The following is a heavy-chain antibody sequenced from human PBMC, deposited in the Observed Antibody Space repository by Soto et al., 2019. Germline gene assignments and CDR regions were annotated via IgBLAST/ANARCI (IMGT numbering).Heavy chain of an antibody. J-gene: IGHJ6*02. CDR3: ARSQGSSTSLEIYYYYYYGMDV. V-gene: IGHV1-69*01. CDR2: IIPISGTA. Sequence: QVQLVQSGAEVKKPGSSVKVSCKASGGTFSSYAISWVRQAPGQGLEWMGGIIPISGTANYAQKFQGRVTITPDESTSTAYMELSSRRSEDTAVYYCARSQGSSTSLEIYYYYYYGMDVWGQGTTVTVSS. CDR1: GGTFSSYA. D-gene: IGHD2-2*01.